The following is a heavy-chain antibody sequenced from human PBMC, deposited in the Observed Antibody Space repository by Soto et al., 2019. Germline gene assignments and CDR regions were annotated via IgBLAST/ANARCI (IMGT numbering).Heavy chain of an antibody. D-gene: IGHD1-1*01. Sequence: QVQLQESGPGLVKPSETLSLTCTVSGGSISSYYWSWIRQPPGKGLEWIGYIYYSGSTNYNPSLKSRVTISVDTSKNQFSLKLSSVTAADTAVYYGARDWNHVGAWFDPWGQGTLVTVSS. J-gene: IGHJ5*02. CDR3: ARDWNHVGAWFDP. CDR2: IYYSGST. CDR1: GGSISSYY. V-gene: IGHV4-59*01.